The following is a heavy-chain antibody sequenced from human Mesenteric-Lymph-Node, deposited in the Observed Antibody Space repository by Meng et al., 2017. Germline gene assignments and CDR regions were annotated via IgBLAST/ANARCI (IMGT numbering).Heavy chain of an antibody. J-gene: IGHJ5*02. CDR2: ISASLSYI. D-gene: IGHD4-17*01. Sequence: GESLKISCAASGFTFSGYEINWVRQAPGKGLEWVSSISASLSYIYYADSVKGRFTISRDNAKNSLYLQMNSLRAEDTAVYYCARDRGDYGDYVGNLDWFDPWGQGTLVTVSS. CDR1: GFTFSGYE. V-gene: IGHV3-21*01. CDR3: ARDRGDYGDYVGNLDWFDP.